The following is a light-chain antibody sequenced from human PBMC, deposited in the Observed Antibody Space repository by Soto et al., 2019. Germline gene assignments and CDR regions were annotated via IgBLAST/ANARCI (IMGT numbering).Light chain of an antibody. CDR3: SSYTSSSTLTYV. CDR2: EVS. Sequence: QSALTQPASVSGSPGQSITISCTGTSSDVGGYNYVSWYQQHPGKAPKLMIYEVSNRPSGVSNRFSGSKSGNTASLTISGLQAEDEADYYCSSYTSSSTLTYVFGTGTKATVL. V-gene: IGLV2-14*01. CDR1: SSDVGGYNY. J-gene: IGLJ1*01.